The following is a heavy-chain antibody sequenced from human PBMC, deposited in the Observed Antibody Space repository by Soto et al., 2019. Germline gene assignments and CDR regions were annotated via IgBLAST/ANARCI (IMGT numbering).Heavy chain of an antibody. CDR3: ARGLYCSSTSCPGSRGYYYYYMDV. CDR2: INHSGST. J-gene: IGHJ6*03. Sequence: SETLSLTCAVYGGSFSGYCWSWIRQPPGKGLEWIGEINHSGSTNYNPSLKSRVTISVDTSKNQFSLKLSSVTAADTAVYYCARGLYCSSTSCPGSRGYYYYYMDVWGKGTTVTVSS. CDR1: GGSFSGYC. D-gene: IGHD2-2*01. V-gene: IGHV4-34*01.